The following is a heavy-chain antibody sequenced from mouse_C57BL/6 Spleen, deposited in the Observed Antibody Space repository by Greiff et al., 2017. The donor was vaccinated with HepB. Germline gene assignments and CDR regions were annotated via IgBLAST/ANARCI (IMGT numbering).Heavy chain of an antibody. CDR1: GYTFTSYW. D-gene: IGHD2-5*01. J-gene: IGHJ1*03. CDR3: ARGSSNYGDWYFDV. CDR2: IDPNSGGT. V-gene: IGHV1-72*01. Sequence: QVQLKHSGAELVKPGASVKLSCKASGYTFTSYWMHWVKQRPGRGLEWIGRIDPNSGGTKYNEKFKSKATLTVDKPSSTAYMQLSSLTSEDSAVYYWARGSSNYGDWYFDVWGTGTTVTVSS.